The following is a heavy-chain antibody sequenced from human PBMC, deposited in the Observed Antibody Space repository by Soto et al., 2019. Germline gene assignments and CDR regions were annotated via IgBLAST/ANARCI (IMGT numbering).Heavy chain of an antibody. CDR1: GFNFSSYA. J-gene: IGHJ4*02. CDR3: ANSPAKLGYSSSHNFFDY. CDR2: ISGSGGST. V-gene: IGHV3-23*01. Sequence: SLRLSCAASGFNFSSYAMSWVRQAPGKGLEWVSAISGSGGSTYYADSVKGRFTISRDNSKNTLYLQMNSLRAEDTAVYYCANSPAKLGYSSSHNFFDYWGQGTLVTVSS. D-gene: IGHD6-13*01.